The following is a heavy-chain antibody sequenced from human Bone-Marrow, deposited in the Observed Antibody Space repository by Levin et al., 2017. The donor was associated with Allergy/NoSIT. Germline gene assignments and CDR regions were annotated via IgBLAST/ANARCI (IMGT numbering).Heavy chain of an antibody. CDR2: IKQDGSEK. CDR1: GFTFSSYW. D-gene: IGHD6-19*01. J-gene: IGHJ4*02. V-gene: IGHV3-7*04. Sequence: PGGSLRLSCAASGFTFSSYWMSWVRQAPGKGLEWVANIKQDGSEKYYVDSVKGRFTISRDNAKNSLYLQMNSLRAEDTAVYYCARDYGKYSSGWYVDYWGQGTLVTVSS. CDR3: ARDYGKYSSGWYVDY.